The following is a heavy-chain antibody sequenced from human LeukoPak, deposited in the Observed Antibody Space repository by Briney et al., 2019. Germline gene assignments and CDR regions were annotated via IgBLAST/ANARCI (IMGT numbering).Heavy chain of an antibody. CDR1: GYTFTGYD. CDR2: IIPIFGTA. CDR3: ARDPYGDYFQIRVGAFDI. J-gene: IGHJ3*02. V-gene: IGHV1-69*05. D-gene: IGHD4-17*01. Sequence: SVKVSCKASGYTFTGYDMHWVRQAPGQGLEWMGGIIPIFGTANYAQKFQGRVTITTDESTSTAYMELSSLRSEDTAVYYCARDPYGDYFQIRVGAFDIWGQGTMVTVSS.